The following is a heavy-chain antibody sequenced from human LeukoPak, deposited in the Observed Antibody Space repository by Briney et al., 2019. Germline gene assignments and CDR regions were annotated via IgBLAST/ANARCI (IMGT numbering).Heavy chain of an antibody. J-gene: IGHJ5*02. Sequence: SVNVSCKASGFTFTSSAMQWVRQARGQRLEWIGWIVVGSGNTNYAQKFQERVTITRDMSTSTAYMELGSLRSEDTAVYYCAAVLNYYGHGWFDPWGQGTLVTVSS. CDR2: IVVGSGNT. CDR3: AAVLNYYGHGWFDP. D-gene: IGHD3-10*01. V-gene: IGHV1-58*02. CDR1: GFTFTSSA.